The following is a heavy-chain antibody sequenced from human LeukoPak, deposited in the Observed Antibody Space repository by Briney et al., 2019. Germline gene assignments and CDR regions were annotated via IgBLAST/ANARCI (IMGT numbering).Heavy chain of an antibody. D-gene: IGHD6-19*01. CDR1: GGSIRSSYYY. CDR3: ARIAVADTLFFDY. V-gene: IGHV4-61*01. CDR2: IYYSGST. J-gene: IGHJ4*02. Sequence: SETLSLTCTVSGGSIRSSYYYWSWIRQPPGKGLEWIGYIYYSGSTNYNPSLKSRVTISVDTSKNQFSLKLSSVTAADTAVYYCARIAVADTLFFDYWGQGTLVTVSS.